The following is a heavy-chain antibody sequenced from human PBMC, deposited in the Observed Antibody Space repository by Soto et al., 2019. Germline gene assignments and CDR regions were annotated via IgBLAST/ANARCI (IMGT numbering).Heavy chain of an antibody. J-gene: IGHJ2*01. CDR1: GGSITNYY. Sequence: QVQLQESGPGLVKPSETLSLTCTVSGGSITNYYWSWIRQPPGKGLEWIGYIYYSGSTSYNPSLKSRVTISVDTSKNQFSLNLRSVTAADTAVYYCARDPLSWYFDLWGRGTLVTVSS. CDR2: IYYSGST. CDR3: ARDPLSWYFDL. V-gene: IGHV4-59*01.